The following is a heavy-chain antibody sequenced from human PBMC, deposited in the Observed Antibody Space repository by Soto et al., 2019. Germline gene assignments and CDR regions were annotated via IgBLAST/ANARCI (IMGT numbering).Heavy chain of an antibody. Sequence: SGTLSLTCTVSGSSISSYFLSWIRQPPGKGLEWIGYIHCTGSTTYNPSLRTRVTMLVDKSKDKFSLKLNSVTGADTAVYYCARKVHVPDTINLWYFDFGGHEALVTASS. J-gene: IGHJ2*01. D-gene: IGHD1-1*01. CDR1: GSSISSYF. CDR3: ARKVHVPDTINLWYFDF. V-gene: IGHV4-59*08. CDR2: IHCTGST.